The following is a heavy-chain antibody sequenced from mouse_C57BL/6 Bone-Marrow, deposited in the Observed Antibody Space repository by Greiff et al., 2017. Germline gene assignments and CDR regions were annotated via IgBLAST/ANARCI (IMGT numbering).Heavy chain of an antibody. CDR1: GFTFSSYG. D-gene: IGHD1-1*01. CDR2: ISSGGSYT. J-gene: IGHJ2*01. V-gene: IGHV5-6*01. CDR3: ARDYYGSRDY. Sequence: EVQLQESGGDLVKPGGSLKLSCAASGFTFSSYGMSWVRQTPDKRLEWVATISSGGSYTYYPDSVKGRFTISRDNAKNTLYLQMSSLKSEDTAMYYCARDYYGSRDYWGQGTTLTVSS.